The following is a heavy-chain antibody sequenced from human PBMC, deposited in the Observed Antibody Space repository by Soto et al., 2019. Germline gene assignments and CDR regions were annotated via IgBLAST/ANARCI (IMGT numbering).Heavy chain of an antibody. D-gene: IGHD6-19*01. CDR3: AKDSLMRGYSSGAPGY. V-gene: IGHV3-30*18. CDR1: GFTFSSYG. Sequence: QVQLVESGGGVVQPGRSLRLSCAASGFTFSSYGMHWVRQAPGKGLEWVAVISYDGSNKYYADSVKGRFTISRDNSKNTLYRQMNSLRAVDTAVYYCAKDSLMRGYSSGAPGYWGQGTPVTVSS. J-gene: IGHJ4*02. CDR2: ISYDGSNK.